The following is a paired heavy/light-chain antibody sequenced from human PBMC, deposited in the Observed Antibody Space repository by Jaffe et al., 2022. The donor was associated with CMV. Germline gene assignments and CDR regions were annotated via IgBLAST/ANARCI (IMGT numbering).Heavy chain of an antibody. J-gene: IGHJ6*02. V-gene: IGHV3-30*18. CDR1: GFTFSSYG. CDR2: ISYDGSNK. CDR3: AKDQGYCSSTSCYTGYYYYGMDV. D-gene: IGHD2-2*02. Sequence: QVQLVESGGGVVQPGRSLRLSCAASGFTFSSYGMHWVRQAPGKGLEWVAVISYDGSNKYYADSVKGRFTISRDNSKNTLYLQMNSLRAEDTAVYYCAKDQGYCSSTSCYTGYYYYGMDVWGQGTTVTVSS.
Light chain of an antibody. V-gene: IGKV1-8*01. CDR2: AAS. J-gene: IGKJ4*01. Sequence: AIRMTQSPSSFSASTGDRVTITCRASQGISSYLAWYQQKPGKAPKLLIYAASTLQSGVPSRFSGSGSGTDFTLTISCLQSEDFATYYCQQYYSYPVTFGGGTKVEIK. CDR3: QQYYSYPVT. CDR1: QGISSY.